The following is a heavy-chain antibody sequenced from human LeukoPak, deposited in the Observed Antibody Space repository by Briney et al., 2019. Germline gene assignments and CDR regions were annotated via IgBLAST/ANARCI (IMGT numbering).Heavy chain of an antibody. Sequence: SQTLSLTCAISGDSVSSNSAAWNWFRQSPSRGLEWLGRTYYRSKWYNDYAVSVKSRITISPDTSKNQFSLQLNSVTPEDTAIYYCVREGGYGILGYWAPGTLVTVSS. CDR2: TYYRSKWYN. CDR3: VREGGYGILGY. V-gene: IGHV6-1*01. J-gene: IGHJ4*02. CDR1: GDSVSSNSAA. D-gene: IGHD5-18*01.